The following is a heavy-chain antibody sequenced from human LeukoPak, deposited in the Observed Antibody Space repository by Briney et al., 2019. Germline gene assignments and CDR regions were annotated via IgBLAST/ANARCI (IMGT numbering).Heavy chain of an antibody. CDR2: IYYNEDT. CDR3: GKHLAAGNDGFVV. J-gene: IGHJ3*01. Sequence: PSETLSLTCSVSGVSIYSSTYYWAWIRQPPGKGLEFIGSIYYNEDTFHNPSLKSRLTISVDTSANLFSLRLTSVTAADTATYYCGKHLAAGNDGFVVWARGTVVTVSS. D-gene: IGHD6-25*01. CDR1: GVSIYSSTYY. V-gene: IGHV4-39*01.